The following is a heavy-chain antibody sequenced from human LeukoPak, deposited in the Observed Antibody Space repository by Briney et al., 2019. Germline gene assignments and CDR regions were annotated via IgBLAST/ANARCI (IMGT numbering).Heavy chain of an antibody. D-gene: IGHD3-10*01. V-gene: IGHV3-23*01. CDR1: GFTFSSYA. CDR3: ARDYYGSGSYYTGVGY. J-gene: IGHJ4*02. CDR2: ISGSGGTT. Sequence: GGSLRLSCAASGFTFSSYAMSWVRQAPGKGLEWVSAISGSGGTTYYADSVKGRCTTSRDNSKNTLYLQMNSLRAEDTAVYYCARDYYGSGSYYTGVGYWGQGTLVTVSS.